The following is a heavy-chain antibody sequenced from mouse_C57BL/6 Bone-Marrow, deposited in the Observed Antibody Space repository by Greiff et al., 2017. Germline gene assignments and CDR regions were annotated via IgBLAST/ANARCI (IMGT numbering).Heavy chain of an antibody. Sequence: QVQLQQSGPELVKPGASVKISCTASGYAFSSSWMNWVKQRPGKGLEWIGRIYPGDGDTNYNGKFKGKATLTADKSSSTAYMQLSSLTSEDSAVYFCARYDYDGYYYAMDYWGQGTSVTVSS. CDR3: ARYDYDGYYYAMDY. V-gene: IGHV1-82*01. CDR1: GYAFSSSW. D-gene: IGHD2-4*01. J-gene: IGHJ4*01. CDR2: IYPGDGDT.